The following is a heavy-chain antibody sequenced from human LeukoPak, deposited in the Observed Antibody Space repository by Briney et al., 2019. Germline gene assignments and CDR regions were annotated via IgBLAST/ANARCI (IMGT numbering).Heavy chain of an antibody. D-gene: IGHD2-2*01. CDR3: ASATPGYCSSTSCYPGPYYYYGMDV. CDR1: GGSFSGYY. J-gene: IGHJ6*02. Sequence: PSETLSLTCAVYGGSFSGYYWSWIRQPPGKGLEWIGEINHSGSTNYNPSLKSRVTISVDTSKNQFSLKLSSVTAADTAVYYCASATPGYCSSTSCYPGPYYYYGMDVWGQGTTVTVSS. CDR2: INHSGST. V-gene: IGHV4-34*01.